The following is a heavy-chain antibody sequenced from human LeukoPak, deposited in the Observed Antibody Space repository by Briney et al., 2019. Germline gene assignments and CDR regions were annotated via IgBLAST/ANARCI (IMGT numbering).Heavy chain of an antibody. Sequence: GASVKVSCKASGYTFTSYGISWVRQAPGQGLEWMGWISAYNGNTNYAQKLQGRVTMTTDTSTSTAYMELRSLRSDDTAVYYCARDGSGSYYNVNYYGMDVWGEGTTVTVSS. V-gene: IGHV1-18*04. CDR3: ARDGSGSYYNVNYYGMDV. J-gene: IGHJ6*04. CDR1: GYTFTSYG. D-gene: IGHD3-10*01. CDR2: ISAYNGNT.